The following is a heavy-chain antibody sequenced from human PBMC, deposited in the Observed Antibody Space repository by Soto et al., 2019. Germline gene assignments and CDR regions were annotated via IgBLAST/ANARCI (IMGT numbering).Heavy chain of an antibody. CDR1: VFSLSTSGMG. CDR2: IYWDDDK. J-gene: IGHJ4*02. CDR3: AHYSSTSSFDY. D-gene: IGHD6-13*01. V-gene: IGHV2-5*02. Sequence: QITLKESGPTLVKPTQTFTLACTFSVFSLSTSGMGVGWIRQPPGKALEWLALIYWDDDKSYSPSLKSRLTNTKDTSKNQVVLTMTNIDPVDTATYYCAHYSSTSSFDYWGQGTLVTVSS.